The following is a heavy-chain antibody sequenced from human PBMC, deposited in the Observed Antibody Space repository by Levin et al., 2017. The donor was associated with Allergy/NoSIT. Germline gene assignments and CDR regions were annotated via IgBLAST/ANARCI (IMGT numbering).Heavy chain of an antibody. V-gene: IGHV3-30-3*01. D-gene: IGHD3-10*01. Sequence: GGSLRLSCAASGFTFSTYAMHWVRQAPGMGLEWVAVISYDATNKHYADSVKGRFTISRDNSKNTLYLQMNSLRAEDAAVYYCARGVGDAFDIWGQGTMVTVSS. J-gene: IGHJ3*02. CDR1: GFTFSTYA. CDR3: ARGVGDAFDI. CDR2: ISYDATNK.